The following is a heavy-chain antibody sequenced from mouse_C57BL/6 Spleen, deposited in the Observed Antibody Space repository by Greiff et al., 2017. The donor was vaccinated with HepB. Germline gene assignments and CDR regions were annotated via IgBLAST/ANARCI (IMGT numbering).Heavy chain of an antibody. D-gene: IGHD2-4*01. Sequence: VQLQQSDAELVKPGASVKISCKVSGYTFTDHTMHWMKQRPEQGLEWIGYIYPRDGSTKYNEKYKGKATLTADKSSSTAYMQLNSLTSEDSAVYFCAKNDYENAMDYWGQGTSVTVSS. V-gene: IGHV1-78*01. CDR2: IYPRDGST. CDR1: GYTFTDHT. J-gene: IGHJ4*01. CDR3: AKNDYENAMDY.